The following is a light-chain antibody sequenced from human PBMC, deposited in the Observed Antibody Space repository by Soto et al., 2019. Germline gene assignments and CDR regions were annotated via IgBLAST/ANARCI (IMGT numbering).Light chain of an antibody. Sequence: IHLTHPPSSLSVSPRYRVTITCRASQTISDYLSWYQQKPGKAPNLLIYAASSVQSGVPSRFSGSGSGTDFTLTISRLQSEDFATYYCQQYYSYPRAFGQGTKVDIK. CDR1: QTISDY. CDR2: AAS. V-gene: IGKV1-6*01. J-gene: IGKJ1*01. CDR3: QQYYSYPRA.